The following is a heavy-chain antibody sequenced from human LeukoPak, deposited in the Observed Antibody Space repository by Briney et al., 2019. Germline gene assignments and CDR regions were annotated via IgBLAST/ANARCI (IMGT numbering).Heavy chain of an antibody. CDR2: IYTSGTT. CDR1: GGSVRRGNYY. Sequence: PSETLSLTCTVSGGSVRRGNYYWTWIRQPAGSGLEWIGRIYTSGTTDYNPSLRSRVTISLDTSRSRFSLRLSSVTAADTGVYYCARDGGTRLGFDPWGQGTLVTVSS. J-gene: IGHJ5*02. CDR3: ARDGGTRLGFDP. D-gene: IGHD1/OR15-1a*01. V-gene: IGHV4-61*02.